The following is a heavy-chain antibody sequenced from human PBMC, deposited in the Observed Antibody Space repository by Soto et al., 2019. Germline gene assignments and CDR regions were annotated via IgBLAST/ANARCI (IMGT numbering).Heavy chain of an antibody. Sequence: ASVKVSCKASGYTFTSYGISWVRQAPGQGLEWMGWISAYNGNTNYAQKLQGRVTMTTDTSTSTAYMELRSLRSDDTAVYYCARGGTLGAYYEFWSGYQTFDYWGQGTLVTVSS. CDR1: GYTFTSYG. D-gene: IGHD3-3*01. CDR3: ARGGTLGAYYEFWSGYQTFDY. CDR2: ISAYNGNT. V-gene: IGHV1-18*01. J-gene: IGHJ4*02.